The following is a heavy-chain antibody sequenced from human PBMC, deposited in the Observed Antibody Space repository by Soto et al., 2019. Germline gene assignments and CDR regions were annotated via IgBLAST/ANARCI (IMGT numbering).Heavy chain of an antibody. V-gene: IGHV5-51*01. CDR2: IYPGDSDT. CDR1: GYSFTSYW. D-gene: IGHD3-10*01. Sequence: PGESLKISCKGSGYSFTSYWIGWVRQMPGKGLEWMGIIYPGDSDTRYSPSFQGQVTISADKSISTAYLQWSSLKASDTAMYYCARHGLDYGSGSYYNVGYYYYGMDVWGQGTTVTVS. CDR3: ARHGLDYGSGSYYNVGYYYYGMDV. J-gene: IGHJ6*02.